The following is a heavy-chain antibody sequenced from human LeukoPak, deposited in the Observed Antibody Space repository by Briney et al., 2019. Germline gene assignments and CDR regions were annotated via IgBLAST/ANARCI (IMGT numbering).Heavy chain of an antibody. Sequence: GSLKISCKGSGYSFTSYWIGWVRQMPGKGLEWMGIIYPGDSDTRYSPSIQGQVTISADKSISTAYLQWSSLKASDTATYYCARHPIGHSSPDAFDIWGQGTMVTVSS. J-gene: IGHJ3*02. CDR3: ARHPIGHSSPDAFDI. CDR2: IYPGDSDT. V-gene: IGHV5-51*01. D-gene: IGHD6-13*01. CDR1: GYSFTSYW.